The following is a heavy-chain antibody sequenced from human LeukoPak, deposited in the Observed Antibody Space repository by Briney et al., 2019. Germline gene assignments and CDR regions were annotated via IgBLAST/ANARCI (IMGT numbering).Heavy chain of an antibody. CDR2: FDPEDGET. Sequence: GASVKVSCKVSGYTLTELSMHWVRQAPGKGLEWMGGFDPEDGETIYAQKFQGRVTMTEDTSTDTAYMELSSLRSEDTAVYYCATKWELKGPVARRAFDIWGQGTMVTVSS. J-gene: IGHJ3*02. CDR1: GYTLTELS. V-gene: IGHV1-24*01. CDR3: ATKWELKGPVARRAFDI. D-gene: IGHD1-26*01.